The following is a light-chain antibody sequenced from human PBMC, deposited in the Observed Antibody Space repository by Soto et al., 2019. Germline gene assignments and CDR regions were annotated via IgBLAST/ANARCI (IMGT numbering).Light chain of an antibody. Sequence: EVVMTQSPATLSVSPGERATLSCRASQSVRSSLAWYRKGPGQAPRLLIYGASTRATGVPVRFSGSGSGTEFTLTISSLQSEDFAVYYCQQYKNWPQVTFGGGTKVEIK. CDR2: GAS. V-gene: IGKV3-15*01. J-gene: IGKJ4*01. CDR1: QSVRSS. CDR3: QQYKNWPQVT.